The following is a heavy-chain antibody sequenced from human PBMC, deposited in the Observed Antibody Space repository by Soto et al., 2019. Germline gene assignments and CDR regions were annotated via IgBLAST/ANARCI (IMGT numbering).Heavy chain of an antibody. CDR2: INPSGGST. CDR1: GYCFTRYY. V-gene: IGHV1-46*01. D-gene: IGHD4-17*01. Sequence: QVHLVQSGAEVKKAGASGKVSCKAAGYCFTRYYIYWVRQAPGQGLEWIGIINPSGGSTTYAQKFQGRITLTRDTSTSTVYMELSTLRSEDTAVYYCARNDYGDYWGQGTLVTVSS. CDR3: ARNDYGDY. J-gene: IGHJ4*02.